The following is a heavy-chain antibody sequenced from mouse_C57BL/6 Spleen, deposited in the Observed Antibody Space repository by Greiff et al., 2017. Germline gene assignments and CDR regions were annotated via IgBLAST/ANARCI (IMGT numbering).Heavy chain of an antibody. CDR3: TTPYYRSF. V-gene: IGHV14-4*01. D-gene: IGHD2-14*01. J-gene: IGHJ3*01. CDR1: GFNIKDDY. CDR2: IDPANGDT. Sequence: VQLQQSGAELVRPGASVKLSCTASGFNIKDDYMHWVKQRPEPGLEWIGWIDPANGDTEYASKFQGKATITADTSSNTAYLQLSSLTSEDTAVYYCTTPYYRSFGGQGILVTVSA.